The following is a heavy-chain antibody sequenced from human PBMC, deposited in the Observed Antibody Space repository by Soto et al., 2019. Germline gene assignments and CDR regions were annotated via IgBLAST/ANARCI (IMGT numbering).Heavy chain of an antibody. J-gene: IGHJ4*02. CDR1: GFAFNNYG. CDR3: AREDSIIIPAASDF. CDR2: ISKSDYT. D-gene: IGHD2-2*01. V-gene: IGHV3-21*01. Sequence: GGSLRLSCTVSGFAFNNYGINWVRQAPGKGLEWVSSISKSDYTYYSDSVKGRFTISRDNAENSVSLQMNTLRVEDTAVYYCAREDSIIIPAASDFWGQGTLVTVSS.